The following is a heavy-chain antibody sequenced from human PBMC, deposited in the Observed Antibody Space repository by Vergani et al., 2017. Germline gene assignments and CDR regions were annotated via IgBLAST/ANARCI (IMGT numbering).Heavy chain of an antibody. D-gene: IGHD3-10*01. Sequence: QAQLVQSGAEVKKPGASVRVSCKASRYPFSRYGISWVRQAPGQGLEWMGWISAYSGETRYARSLQGRVTMTTDASTNTAYMSLRSLRSDDTAIYYCVRDQVTMLRGSDALDIWGQGTMVTVSS. CDR3: VRDQVTMLRGSDALDI. J-gene: IGHJ3*02. V-gene: IGHV1-18*01. CDR1: RYPFSRYG. CDR2: ISAYSGET.